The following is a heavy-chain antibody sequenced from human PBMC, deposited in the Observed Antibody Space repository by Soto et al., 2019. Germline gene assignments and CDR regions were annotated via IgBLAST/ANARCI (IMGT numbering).Heavy chain of an antibody. Sequence: PGGSLRLSCVASGFTFSSLAMTWVRQAPGKGLEWVSTLSGSGGDTYYADSVNGRFTISRDKSKNTLYLQMDRLRVEDTAVYYCAKRGGYDYVWKSYRPDYWGQGTLVTVSS. V-gene: IGHV3-23*01. CDR2: LSGSGGDT. CDR3: AKRGGYDYVWKSYRPDY. D-gene: IGHD3-16*02. CDR1: GFTFSSLA. J-gene: IGHJ4*02.